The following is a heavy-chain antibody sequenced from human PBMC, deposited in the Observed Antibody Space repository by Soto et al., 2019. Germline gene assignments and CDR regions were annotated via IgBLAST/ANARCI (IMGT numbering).Heavy chain of an antibody. J-gene: IGHJ5*02. CDR1: AGSISSGTYY. V-gene: IGHV4-31*03. Sequence: QVQLQESGPGLVKPSQTLSLTCTVSAGSISSGTYYWNWIRQHPGKGLEWIGYMYYSGTTYYNPSLQRRVTISGDTSKNQFSLKLSSVTVADTAVYYCARGNDFRTGWFDPWGQGIMVTVSS. D-gene: IGHD4-4*01. CDR2: MYYSGTT. CDR3: ARGNDFRTGWFDP.